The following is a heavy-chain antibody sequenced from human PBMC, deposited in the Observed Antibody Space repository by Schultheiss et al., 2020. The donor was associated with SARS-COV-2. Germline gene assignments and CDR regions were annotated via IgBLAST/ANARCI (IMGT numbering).Heavy chain of an antibody. CDR1: GGSISSSSYF. V-gene: IGHV4-39*07. CDR2: INHSGST. CDR3: ARGAGSYYILDY. D-gene: IGHD1-26*01. J-gene: IGHJ4*02. Sequence: SETLSLTCTVSGGSISSSSYFWGWVRQAPGKGLEWIGEINHSGSTNYNPSLKSRVTISVDTSKNQFSLKLSSVTAADTAVYYCARGAGSYYILDYWGQGTLVTVSS.